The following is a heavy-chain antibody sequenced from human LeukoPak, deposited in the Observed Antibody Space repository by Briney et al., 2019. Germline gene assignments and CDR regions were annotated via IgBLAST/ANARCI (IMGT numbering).Heavy chain of an antibody. D-gene: IGHD6-19*01. CDR1: GFTFSSYA. Sequence: PGGSLRLSCAASGFTFSSYAMSWVRQAPGKGLEWVSAISGSSGSTYYADSVKGRFTISRDNSKNTLYLQMNSLRAEDTAVYYCAETTNISGWYFSVGYYYGMDVWGQGTTVTVSS. J-gene: IGHJ6*02. CDR3: AETTNISGWYFSVGYYYGMDV. V-gene: IGHV3-23*01. CDR2: ISGSSGST.